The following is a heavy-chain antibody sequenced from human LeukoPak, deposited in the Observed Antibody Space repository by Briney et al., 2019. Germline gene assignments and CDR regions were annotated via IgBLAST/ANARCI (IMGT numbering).Heavy chain of an antibody. D-gene: IGHD6-13*01. CDR2: ISGSGGST. CDR3: AKDSYSSSYSFDY. J-gene: IGHJ4*02. V-gene: IGHV3-23*01. CDR1: GFTFSSYA. Sequence: GGSLRLSCAASGFTFSSYAISWVRQAPGKGLEWVSAISGSGGSTYYADSVKGRFTISRDNSKNTLYLQMDSLRAEDTAVYYCAKDSYSSSYSFDYWGQGTLVTVSS.